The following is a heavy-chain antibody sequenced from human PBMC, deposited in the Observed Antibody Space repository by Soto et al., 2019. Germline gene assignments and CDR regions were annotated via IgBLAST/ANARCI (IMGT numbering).Heavy chain of an antibody. V-gene: IGHV3-30*18. CDR3: AKDLDDILTGYGMDV. D-gene: IGHD3-9*01. CDR2: ISYDGSNK. CDR1: GFTFSSYG. Sequence: QVQLLESGGGVVQPGRSLRLSCAASGFTFSSYGMHWVRQAPGKGLEWVAVISYDGSNKYYADSVKGRFTISRDNSKNTLYLQMNSLRAEDTAVYYCAKDLDDILTGYGMDVWGQGTTVTVSS. J-gene: IGHJ6*02.